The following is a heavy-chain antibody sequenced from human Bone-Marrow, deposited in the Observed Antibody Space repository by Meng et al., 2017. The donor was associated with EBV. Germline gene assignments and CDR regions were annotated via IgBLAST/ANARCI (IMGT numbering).Heavy chain of an antibody. J-gene: IGHJ4*01. V-gene: IGHV3-43*01. D-gene: IGHD2-8*02. CDR2: IYRDGTTT. CDR1: GFTFNKYN. CDR3: AKDDAGGSIDF. Sequence: LVESGGVEVQPGGSLRLSCAASGFTFNKYNMHWVRQPPGRGLEAVSIIYRDGTTTAYADSVKGRFTISRDNNKESLFLQMNSLRTEDTALYYCAKDDAGGSIDFWGHGTLVTVSS.